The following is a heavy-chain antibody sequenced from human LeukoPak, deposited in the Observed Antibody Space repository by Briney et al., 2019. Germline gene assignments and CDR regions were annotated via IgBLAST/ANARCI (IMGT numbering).Heavy chain of an antibody. CDR1: GYTFTGYY. D-gene: IGHD6-13*01. CDR2: INPNSGGT. J-gene: IGHJ5*02. Sequence: ASVKVSCKASGYTFTGYYMHWVRQAPGQGLEWVGFINPNSGGTNYAQKFQGRVTMTRDTSISTAYMELSRLRSDDTAVYYCARGLRRAAAGTNNWFDPWGQGTLVTVSS. CDR3: ARGLRRAAAGTNNWFDP. V-gene: IGHV1-2*02.